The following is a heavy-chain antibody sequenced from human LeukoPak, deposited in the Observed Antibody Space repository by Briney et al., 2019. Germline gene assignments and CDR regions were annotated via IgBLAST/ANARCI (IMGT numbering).Heavy chain of an antibody. CDR3: ARRPAAIGKGYYYYYMDV. J-gene: IGHJ6*03. D-gene: IGHD2-2*02. CDR1: GFTFSSYA. Sequence: PGGSLRLSCAASGFTFSSYAMHWVRQSPGKGLEWIGEINHSGSTNYNPSLKSRVTISVDTSKNQFSLKLSSVTAADTAVYYCARRPAAIGKGYYYYYMDVWGKGTTVTVSS. V-gene: IGHV4-34*01. CDR2: INHSGST.